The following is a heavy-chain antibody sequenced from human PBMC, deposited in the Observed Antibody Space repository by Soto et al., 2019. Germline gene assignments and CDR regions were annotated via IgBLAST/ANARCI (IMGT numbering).Heavy chain of an antibody. CDR3: ARVDSSTSGIFDD. J-gene: IGHJ4*01. D-gene: IGHD6-13*01. V-gene: IGHV4-38-2*01. CDR1: GYSISSGYY. CDR2: IYHSGST. Sequence: TSETLSLTCAVSGYSISSGYYWGWIRQPPGKGLEWIGSIYHSGSTYYNPSLKSRVTISVDTSKNQFSLKRSSVTAADTAVYYWARVDSSTSGIFDDWGHGTLVTV.